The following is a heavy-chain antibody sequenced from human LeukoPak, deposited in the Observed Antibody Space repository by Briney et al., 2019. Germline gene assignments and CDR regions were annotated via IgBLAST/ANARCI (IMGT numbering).Heavy chain of an antibody. V-gene: IGHV2-5*01. CDR3: AHVSSLGYCSGDSCLAPFDY. CDR1: GFSLSTSGVG. J-gene: IGHJ4*02. Sequence: QSGPTLVKPTQTLTLTCTFSGFSLSTSGVGVGWIRQPPGKALEWLAIIYWNDDKRYSPSLKSRLTITKDTSKNQVVLTLTNMVPVDTATYNCAHVSSLGYCSGDSCLAPFDYWGQGTLVTVSS. CDR2: IYWNDDK. D-gene: IGHD2-15*01.